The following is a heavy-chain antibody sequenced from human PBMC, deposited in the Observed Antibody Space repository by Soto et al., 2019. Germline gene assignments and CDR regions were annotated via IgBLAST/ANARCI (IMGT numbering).Heavy chain of an antibody. CDR1: GFTFSSYS. CDR2: ISSSSSTI. CDR3: ARHPERIAEIGWFDP. Sequence: EVPLVESGGGLVQPGGPLRLSCAASGFTFSSYSMNWVRQAPGKGLEWVSYISSSSSTIYYADSVKGRFTISRDNAKNSLYLQMNSLRAEDTAVYYCARHPERIAEIGWFDPWGQGTLVTVSS. J-gene: IGHJ5*02. V-gene: IGHV3-48*01. D-gene: IGHD6-13*01.